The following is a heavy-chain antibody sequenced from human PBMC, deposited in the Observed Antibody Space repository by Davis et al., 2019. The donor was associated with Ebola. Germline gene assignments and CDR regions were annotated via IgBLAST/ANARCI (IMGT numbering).Heavy chain of an antibody. CDR3: ARSRDYYDSSGSRLTGAFDI. J-gene: IGHJ3*02. CDR1: GYSFTSYW. D-gene: IGHD3-22*01. Sequence: GESLKISCKGSGYSFTSYWIGWVRQMPGKGLEWMGIIYPGDSDTRYSPSFQGQVTISADKSISTAYLQWSSLKASDTAMYYCARSRDYYDSSGSRLTGAFDIWGQGTMFTVSS. CDR2: IYPGDSDT. V-gene: IGHV5-51*01.